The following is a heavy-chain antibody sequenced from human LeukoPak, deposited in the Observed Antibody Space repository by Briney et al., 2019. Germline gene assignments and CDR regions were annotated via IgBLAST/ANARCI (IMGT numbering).Heavy chain of an antibody. V-gene: IGHV5-51*01. Sequence: GESLKISCKGSGYSFTSYWIGWVRQMPGKGLEWMGIIYPGDSDTRYSPSFQGQATISADKSISTAYLQWSSLKASDTAMYYCARQVNDYGDYEGYYFDYWGQGTLVTVSS. CDR1: GYSFTSYW. J-gene: IGHJ4*02. D-gene: IGHD4-17*01. CDR2: IYPGDSDT. CDR3: ARQVNDYGDYEGYYFDY.